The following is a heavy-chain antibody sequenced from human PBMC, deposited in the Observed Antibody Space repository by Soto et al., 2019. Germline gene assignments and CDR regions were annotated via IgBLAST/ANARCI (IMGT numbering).Heavy chain of an antibody. CDR2: IIPIFGTA. D-gene: IGHD2-21*01. V-gene: IGHV1-69*13. CDR3: ARYDQYVGVFDY. J-gene: IGHJ4*02. Sequence: GASVKVSCKASGGTFSSYAISWLRQAPGQGLEWMGGIIPIFGTANYAQKFQGRVTITADESTSTAYMELSSLRSEDTAVCYCARYDQYVGVFDYWGQGTLVTVSS. CDR1: GGTFSSYA.